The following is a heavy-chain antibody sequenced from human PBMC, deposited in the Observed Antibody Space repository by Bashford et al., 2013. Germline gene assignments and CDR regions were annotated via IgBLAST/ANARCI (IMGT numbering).Heavy chain of an antibody. J-gene: IGHJ2*01. V-gene: IGHV4-4*02. CDR1: VTPSAVVPG. CDR2: IYHSGST. Sequence: SETLVPPPALSLVTPSAVVPGGVGSGHAPREGASEWIGEIYHSGSTNYNPSLKSRVTILVDKSKNEFSLNLSSVTAADTAVYYCARGLYYYDSSGYNRHWYFDIWGRGTLVTVSS. CDR3: ARGLYYYDSSGYNRHWYFDI. D-gene: IGHD3-22*01.